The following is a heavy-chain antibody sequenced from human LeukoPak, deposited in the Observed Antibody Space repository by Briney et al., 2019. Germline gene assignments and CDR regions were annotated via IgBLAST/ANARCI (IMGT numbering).Heavy chain of an antibody. D-gene: IGHD3-10*01. Sequence: GGSLRLSCAASGFTFSSYGMTWVRQAPGKGLEWVSSISSGSRNIFYGDSVKGRFTISRDNSKNTLYLQMNSLRAEDTAVYYCAKDSGNNWGQGTLVTVSS. J-gene: IGHJ4*02. CDR2: ISSGSRNI. CDR3: AKDSGNN. V-gene: IGHV3-21*01. CDR1: GFTFSSYG.